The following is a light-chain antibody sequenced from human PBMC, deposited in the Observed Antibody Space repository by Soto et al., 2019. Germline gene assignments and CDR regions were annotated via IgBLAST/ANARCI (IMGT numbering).Light chain of an antibody. Sequence: DIQMTQSPPALSASVGDRVTITCRASESVHKWLAWYQQKVGKAPKVLIYDASTLETGVPSRFSGSGSGTEFALTISSLQPNDSATYFCQQYNSYFTWTFGQGTKVEIK. CDR1: ESVHKW. J-gene: IGKJ1*01. CDR2: DAS. CDR3: QQYNSYFTWT. V-gene: IGKV1-5*01.